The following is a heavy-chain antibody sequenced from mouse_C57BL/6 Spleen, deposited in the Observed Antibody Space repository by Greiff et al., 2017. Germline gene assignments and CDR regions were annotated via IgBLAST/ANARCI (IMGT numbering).Heavy chain of an antibody. V-gene: IGHV6-3*01. Sequence: DVKLQESGGGLVQPGGSMKLSCVASGFTFSNYWMNWVRQSSEKGLEWVAQIRLKSDNYATHYAESVKGRFTISRDDSKSSVYLQMNNLRAEDTGIYYCTDDSDYFDYWGQGTTLTVSS. CDR2: IRLKSDNYAT. D-gene: IGHD2-4*01. CDR1: GFTFSNYW. J-gene: IGHJ2*01. CDR3: TDDSDYFDY.